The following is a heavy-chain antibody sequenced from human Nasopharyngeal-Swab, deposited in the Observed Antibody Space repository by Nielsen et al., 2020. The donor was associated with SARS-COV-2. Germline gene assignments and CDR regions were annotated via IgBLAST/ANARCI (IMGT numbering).Heavy chain of an antibody. Sequence: GGSLRLSCAASGFTFSSYSMNWVRQAPGKGLEWVSSISSSSSYIYYADSVKGRFTISRDNAKNSLYLQMNSLRAEDTAVYYCVKEIAAASGPFDAFDIWGQGTMVTVSS. CDR2: ISSSSSYI. J-gene: IGHJ3*02. D-gene: IGHD6-13*01. CDR1: GFTFSSYS. V-gene: IGHV3-21*01. CDR3: VKEIAAASGPFDAFDI.